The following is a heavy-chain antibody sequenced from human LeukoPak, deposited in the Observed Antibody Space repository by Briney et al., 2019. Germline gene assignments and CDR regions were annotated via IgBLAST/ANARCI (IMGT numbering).Heavy chain of an antibody. CDR2: INPNSGGT. CDR3: ARGFGSNPPQGPFFDY. J-gene: IGHJ4*02. V-gene: IGHV1-2*02. Sequence: GASVKVSCKXSGYTFTGYYMHWVRQAPGQGLEWMGRINPNSGGTNYAQEFQGRVTMTRDTSISTAYMELSRLRSDDTAVYYCARGFGSNPPQGPFFDYWGQGTLVTVSS. CDR1: GYTFTGYY. D-gene: IGHD4-11*01.